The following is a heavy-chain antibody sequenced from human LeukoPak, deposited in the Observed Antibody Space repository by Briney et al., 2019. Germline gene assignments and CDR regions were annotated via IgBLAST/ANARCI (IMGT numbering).Heavy chain of an antibody. Sequence: GGSLRLSCAASGFTFSSYTMNWVRQAPGKGLEWVSSIRSSSSYIYYADSVEGRFTISRDNAKNSLYLQMNSLRAEDTAVYYCARDGWLDYWGQGTLVTVSS. V-gene: IGHV3-21*01. J-gene: IGHJ4*02. CDR1: GFTFSSYT. CDR3: ARDGWLDY. D-gene: IGHD5-24*01. CDR2: IRSSSSYI.